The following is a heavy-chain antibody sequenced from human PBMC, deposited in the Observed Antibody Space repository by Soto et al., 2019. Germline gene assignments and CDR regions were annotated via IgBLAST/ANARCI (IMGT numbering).Heavy chain of an antibody. D-gene: IGHD4-17*01. V-gene: IGHV4-34*01. CDR3: ARRIPGDYAVGSYGMDV. Sequence: SETLSLTCAVYGGSFSGYYWSWIRQPPGKGLEWIGEINHSGSTNYNPSLKSRVTISVDTSKNQFPLKLSSVTAAVTAVHYCARRIPGDYAVGSYGMDVWGQGTTVTVSS. CDR2: INHSGST. J-gene: IGHJ6*02. CDR1: GGSFSGYY.